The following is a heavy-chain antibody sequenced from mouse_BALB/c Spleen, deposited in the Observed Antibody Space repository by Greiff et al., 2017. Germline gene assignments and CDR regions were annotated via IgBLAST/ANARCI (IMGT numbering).Heavy chain of an antibody. CDR2: VNPYNGGT. CDR3: AGDGYYWFAY. CDR1: GYTFTDYY. D-gene: IGHD2-3*01. J-gene: IGHJ3*01. Sequence: VQLKESGPELVKPGASVKMSCKASGYTFTDYYMDWVKQSHGESFEWIGRVNPYNGGTSYNQKFKGKATLTVDKSSSTAYMELNSLTSEDSAVYYCAGDGYYWFAYWGQGTLVTVSA. V-gene: IGHV1-19*01.